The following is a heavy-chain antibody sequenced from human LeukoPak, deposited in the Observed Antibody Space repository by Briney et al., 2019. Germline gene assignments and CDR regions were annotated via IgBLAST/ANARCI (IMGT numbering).Heavy chain of an antibody. V-gene: IGHV4-59*12. Sequence: SETLSLTCTVSGGSISSYYWSWIRQPPGKGLEWIGYIYYSGSTNYNPSLKSRVTISVDKSKNQFSLKLSSVTAADTAVYYCARRILGVAWMYYFDYWGQGTLVTVSS. CDR1: GGSISSYY. D-gene: IGHD3-16*01. CDR3: ARRILGVAWMYYFDY. J-gene: IGHJ4*02. CDR2: IYYSGST.